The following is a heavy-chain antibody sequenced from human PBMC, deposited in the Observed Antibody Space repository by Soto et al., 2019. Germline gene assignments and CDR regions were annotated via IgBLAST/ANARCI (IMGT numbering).Heavy chain of an antibody. CDR1: GGSISSYY. V-gene: IGHV4-59*08. J-gene: IGHJ3*02. CDR3: ARHLYEGITIFGVVTGAFDI. D-gene: IGHD3-3*01. CDR2: IYYSGST. Sequence: SETLSLTCTVSGGSISSYYWSWIRQPPGKGLEWIGYIYYSGSTNYNPSLKSRVTISVDTSKNQFSLKLSSVTAADTAVYYCARHLYEGITIFGVVTGAFDIWGQGTMVTVSS.